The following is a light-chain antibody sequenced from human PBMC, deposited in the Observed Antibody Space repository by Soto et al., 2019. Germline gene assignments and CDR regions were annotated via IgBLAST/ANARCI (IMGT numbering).Light chain of an antibody. V-gene: IGKV3-20*01. J-gene: IGKJ2*01. Sequence: EIVLTQSPGTLSLSPGERATLSCRASQSVSSRYLAWYQQKPGQAPRLLIYGASSRATGIPDRFSGSGSGTDFTLTISRLEPEDFAVDYCQQYVSSPLYTLGQGTKLEIK. CDR3: QQYVSSPLYT. CDR1: QSVSSRY. CDR2: GAS.